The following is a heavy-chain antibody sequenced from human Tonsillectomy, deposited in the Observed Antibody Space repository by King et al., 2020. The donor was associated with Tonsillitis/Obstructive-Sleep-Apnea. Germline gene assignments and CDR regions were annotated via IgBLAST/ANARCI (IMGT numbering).Heavy chain of an antibody. CDR2: IYYSGST. J-gene: IGHJ6*03. Sequence: PLQESGPGLVKPSETLSLTCTVSGGSISSYYWSWIRPPPGKGLEWIGYIYYSGSTNYNPSLKSRVTISVDTSKNQFSLKLSSVTAADTAVYYCARDRAGALDYYYYYYMDVWGKGTTVTVSS. D-gene: IGHD6-13*01. CDR3: ARDRAGALDYYYYYYMDV. CDR1: GGSISSYY. V-gene: IGHV4-59*01.